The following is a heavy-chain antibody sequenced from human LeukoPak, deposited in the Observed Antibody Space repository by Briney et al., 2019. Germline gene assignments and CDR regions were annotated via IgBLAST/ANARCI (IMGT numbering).Heavy chain of an antibody. CDR3: ARDPYYYGSGSYQVYYGMDV. Sequence: GGSLGLSCAASGFTFSSYSMNWVRQAPGKGLEWVSSISSSSSYIYYADSVKGRFTISRDNAKNSLYLQMNSLRAEDTAVYYCARDPYYYGSGSYQVYYGMDVWGQGTTVTVSS. CDR1: GFTFSSYS. J-gene: IGHJ6*02. D-gene: IGHD3-10*01. V-gene: IGHV3-21*01. CDR2: ISSSSSYI.